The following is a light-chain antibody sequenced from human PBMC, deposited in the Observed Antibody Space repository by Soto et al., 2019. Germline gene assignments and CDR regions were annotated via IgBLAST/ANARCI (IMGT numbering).Light chain of an antibody. CDR2: TAS. CDR1: QSISTW. J-gene: IGKJ1*01. V-gene: IGKV1-5*03. CDR3: QQYNSAWT. Sequence: DIQMTQSPSTLSASVGDRVTITCRASQSISTWLAWYPQKPGKAPKLLIYTASNLEGGVPSRFSGSGSGTEFTLTISSLQPDDFATYYCQQYNSAWTFGQGTKVDIK.